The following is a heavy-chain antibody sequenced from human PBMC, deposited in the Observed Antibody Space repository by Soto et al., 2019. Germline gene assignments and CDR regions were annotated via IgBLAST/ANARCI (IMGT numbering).Heavy chain of an antibody. Sequence: QVQLVESGGALVKPGGSLTLSCAASGFTFSQYYMTWIRQGPGKGLEWVSSISGSGTTKYYAASVRGRFTVSRDNANNSLHLQMDTLRAEDSALYFCVRQTGGRHDVFDVWCQGTMVTVSS. CDR3: VRQTGGRHDVFDV. J-gene: IGHJ3*01. CDR2: ISGSGTTK. CDR1: GFTFSQYY. V-gene: IGHV3-11*01.